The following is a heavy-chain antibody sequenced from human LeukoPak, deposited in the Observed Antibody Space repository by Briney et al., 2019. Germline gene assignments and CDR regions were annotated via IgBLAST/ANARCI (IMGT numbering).Heavy chain of an antibody. Sequence: SETLSLTCAVFGESLSGYYWSWIRQTPGKGLEWIGDVNQRGLTNYNPSIQSRAAISGDTSKRLVSLSLTSVTAADSAIYYCVRGAGHYDLPWGTFRPVYDFWGPGSLVTVSS. CDR1: GESLSGYY. CDR2: VNQRGLT. V-gene: IGHV4-34*01. CDR3: VRGAGHYDLPWGTFRPVYDF. J-gene: IGHJ4*02. D-gene: IGHD3-16*02.